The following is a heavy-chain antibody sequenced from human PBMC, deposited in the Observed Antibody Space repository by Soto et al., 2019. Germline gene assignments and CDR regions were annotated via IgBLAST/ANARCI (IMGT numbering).Heavy chain of an antibody. CDR3: ARDAPSLSNWFDP. CDR1: GGSVSSGSYY. Sequence: LSLTCTVSGGSVSSGSYYWSWIRQPPGKGLEWIGYIYYSGSTNYNPSLKSRVTISVDTSKNQFSLKLSSVTAADTAVYYCARDAPSLSNWFDPWGQGTLVTVSS. J-gene: IGHJ5*02. CDR2: IYYSGST. D-gene: IGHD6-6*01. V-gene: IGHV4-61*01.